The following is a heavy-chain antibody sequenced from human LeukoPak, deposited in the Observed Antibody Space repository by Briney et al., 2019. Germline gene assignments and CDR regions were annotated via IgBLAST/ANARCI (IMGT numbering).Heavy chain of an antibody. CDR2: ISAYNGNT. D-gene: IGHD6-13*01. J-gene: IGHJ4*02. CDR3: ARLPGIAAADAFDY. Sequence: ASVKVSCKASGYTFTGYYMHWVRQAPGQGLEGMGWISAYNGNTNYAQKFQGRVTITADKSTSTAYMELSSLRSEDTAVYYCARLPGIAAADAFDYWGQGTLVTVSS. V-gene: IGHV1-18*04. CDR1: GYTFTGYY.